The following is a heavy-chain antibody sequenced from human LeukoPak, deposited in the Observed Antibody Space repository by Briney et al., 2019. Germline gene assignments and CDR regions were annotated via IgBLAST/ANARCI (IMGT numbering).Heavy chain of an antibody. V-gene: IGHV4-39*07. Sequence: SETLSLTCTVSGGSISSSSYYWGWIRQPPGTGLEWIGSIYYSGSTYYNPSLKSRVTISVDTSKNQFSLKLSSVTAADTAVYYCARDAHYDILTGLKSFDYWGQGTLVTVSS. CDR1: GGSISSSSYY. J-gene: IGHJ4*02. CDR2: IYYSGST. CDR3: ARDAHYDILTGLKSFDY. D-gene: IGHD3-9*01.